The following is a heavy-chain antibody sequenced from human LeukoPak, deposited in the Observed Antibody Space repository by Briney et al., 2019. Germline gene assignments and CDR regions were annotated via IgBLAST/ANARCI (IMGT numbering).Heavy chain of an antibody. Sequence: GGSLRLSCAASGFTFSSYGLHWVRQAPGKGLEWVAVIWYDGSNKYYADSVKGRFTISRDNSKNTLYLQMNSLRAEDTAVYYCARSDGGTVTPSYYYYGMDVWGQGTTVTVSS. CDR2: IWYDGSNK. CDR1: GFTFSSYG. V-gene: IGHV3-33*01. CDR3: ARSDGGTVTPSYYYYGMDV. J-gene: IGHJ6*02. D-gene: IGHD4-17*01.